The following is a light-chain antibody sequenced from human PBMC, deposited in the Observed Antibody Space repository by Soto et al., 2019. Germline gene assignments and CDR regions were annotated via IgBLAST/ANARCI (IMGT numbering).Light chain of an antibody. J-gene: IGLJ1*01. Sequence: SFELTQPPSVSVAPGQTARITCGGHNIRSKSVHWYQQKPGQAPVLVVYDDRDRPSGIPERFSGSNSGNTATLTISRVEAGHEAEYYSQLWASSSDNSGFGNG. CDR1: NIRSKS. V-gene: IGLV3-21*02. CDR3: QLWASSSDNSG. CDR2: DDR.